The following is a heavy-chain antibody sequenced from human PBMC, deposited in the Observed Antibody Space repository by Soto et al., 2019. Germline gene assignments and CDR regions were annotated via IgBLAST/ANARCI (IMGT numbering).Heavy chain of an antibody. D-gene: IGHD3-22*01. CDR1: GFAFNSYN. V-gene: IGHV3-48*01. CDR2: IDSSSGTI. Sequence: EVQLVESGGALVQPGGSLRLSCAASGFAFNSYNMNWVRQAPGKGLEWVSYIDSSSGTIYYADSVKGRFTISRDNAKNSLYLQMNSLRADDTAVYYCARRDYYESSGYYFDYWGQGTLVTVSS. J-gene: IGHJ4*02. CDR3: ARRDYYESSGYYFDY.